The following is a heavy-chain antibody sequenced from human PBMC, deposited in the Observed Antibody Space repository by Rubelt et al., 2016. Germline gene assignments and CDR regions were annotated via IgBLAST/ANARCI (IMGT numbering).Heavy chain of an antibody. CDR2: IIPIFGTA. V-gene: IGHV1-69*06. CDR3: ASPPYDILTGYDYYYGMDV. CDR1: GGTFSSYA. Sequence: QVQLVQSGAEVKKPGSSVKVSCKASGGTFSSYAISWVRQAPGQGLEWMGGIIPIFGTANYAQKFQGGVTITAGKSTSTAYMELSSLGSEDTAVYYCASPPYDILTGYDYYYGMDVWGQGTTVTVSS. D-gene: IGHD3-9*01. J-gene: IGHJ6*02.